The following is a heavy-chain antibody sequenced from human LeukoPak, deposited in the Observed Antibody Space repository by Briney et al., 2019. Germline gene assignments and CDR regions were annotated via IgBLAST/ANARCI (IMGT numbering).Heavy chain of an antibody. J-gene: IGHJ4*02. CDR2: INPNSGVT. CDR3: ARPSDYGDYIGY. V-gene: IGHV1-2*02. D-gene: IGHD4-17*01. Sequence: DSVKVSCKGSGYTFIDHYMHWVRQAPGQGLEWMAKINPNSGVTAYAERFQGRVTLTRDTSISTVYMELRALTSGDTAVYYCARPSDYGDYIGYWGQGTLVTVSS. CDR1: GYTFIDHY.